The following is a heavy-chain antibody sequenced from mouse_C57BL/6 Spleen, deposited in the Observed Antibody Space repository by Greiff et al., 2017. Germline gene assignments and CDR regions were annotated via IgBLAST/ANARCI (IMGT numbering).Heavy chain of an antibody. V-gene: IGHV1-18*01. CDR3: AREDSGSRAFDY. D-gene: IGHD1-1*01. J-gene: IGHJ2*01. Sequence: EVKLVESGPELVKPGASVKIPCKASGYTFTDYNMDWVKQSHGKSLEWIGDINPNNGGTIYNQKFKGKATLTVDKSSSTAYMELRSLTSEDTAVYYCAREDSGSRAFDYWGQGTTLTVSS. CDR2: INPNNGGT. CDR1: GYTFTDYN.